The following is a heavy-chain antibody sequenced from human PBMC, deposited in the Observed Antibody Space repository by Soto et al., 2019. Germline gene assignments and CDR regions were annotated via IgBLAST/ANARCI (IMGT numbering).Heavy chain of an antibody. Sequence: GGSLRLSCAASGFTFDDYGMSWVRQAPGKGLEWVSGINWNGGSTGYADSVKGRFTISRDNAKNSLYLQMNSLRAEDTALYHCARDRRLDYYYMDVWGKGTTVTVSS. V-gene: IGHV3-20*01. CDR2: INWNGGST. CDR3: ARDRRLDYYYMDV. J-gene: IGHJ6*03. CDR1: GFTFDDYG.